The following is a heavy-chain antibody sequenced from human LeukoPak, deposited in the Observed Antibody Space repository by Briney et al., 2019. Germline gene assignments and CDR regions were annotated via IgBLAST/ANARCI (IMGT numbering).Heavy chain of an antibody. Sequence: GGSLRLSCAASGFTFSNYAMSWVRQAPGKGLEFVSAISGSGGATYYSDSERGRFTISRDNSKNTVSLQMSSLRDEDTAVYFCAKFTGNGGYPDFWGQGNLVTVSS. CDR3: AKFTGNGGYPDF. D-gene: IGHD4-23*01. J-gene: IGHJ4*02. V-gene: IGHV3-23*01. CDR2: ISGSGGAT. CDR1: GFTFSNYA.